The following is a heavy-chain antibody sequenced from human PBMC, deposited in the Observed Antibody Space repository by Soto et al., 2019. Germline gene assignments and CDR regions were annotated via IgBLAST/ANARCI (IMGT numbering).Heavy chain of an antibody. D-gene: IGHD3-22*01. J-gene: IGHJ5*02. V-gene: IGHV1-69*13. CDR3: ARAYYDSSGYPPYWFDP. CDR2: IIPIFGTA. Sequence: SVKGSCKASGGTFSSYAISWVRQAPGQGLEWMGVIIPIFGTANYAQKFQGRVTITADESTSTAYMELSSLRSEDTAVYYCARAYYDSSGYPPYWFDPWGQGTLVTVSS. CDR1: GGTFSSYA.